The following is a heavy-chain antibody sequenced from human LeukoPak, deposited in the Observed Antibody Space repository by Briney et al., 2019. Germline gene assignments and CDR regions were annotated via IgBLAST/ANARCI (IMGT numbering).Heavy chain of an antibody. V-gene: IGHV3-23*01. CDR3: AKGGLGDGYSYAS. Sequence: GGSLRLSCAASGFTFSSSAMSWVRQAPGRGLEWVAAISDTGRLSYCADSVNGRFTISRDNSKNTLSLQMNSLRAADTAVYYCAKGGLGDGYSYASWGQGTLITVSS. J-gene: IGHJ5*02. D-gene: IGHD5-24*01. CDR2: ISDTGRLS. CDR1: GFTFSSSA.